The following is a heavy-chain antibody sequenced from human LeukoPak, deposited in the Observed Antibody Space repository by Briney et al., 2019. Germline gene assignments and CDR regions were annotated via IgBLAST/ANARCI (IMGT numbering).Heavy chain of an antibody. Sequence: SETLSLTCTVSGGSISSYYWSWIRQPPGKGLEWIGYIYYSGSTNYNPSLKSRVTISVDTSKNQFSLKLTSVTAADTAVYYCARDSGIVAHAFDIWGQGTMVTVSS. J-gene: IGHJ3*02. CDR1: GGSISSYY. CDR3: ARDSGIVAHAFDI. V-gene: IGHV4-59*01. CDR2: IYYSGST. D-gene: IGHD2-15*01.